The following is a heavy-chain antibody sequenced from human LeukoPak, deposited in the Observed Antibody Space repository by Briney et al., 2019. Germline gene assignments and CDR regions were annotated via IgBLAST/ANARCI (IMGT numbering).Heavy chain of an antibody. CDR1: GFTFSSYA. D-gene: IGHD3-22*01. V-gene: IGHV3-23*01. CDR2: ISGSGGGT. Sequence: PVGSLRLSCAASGFTFSSYAMSWVRQAPGKGLECFSSISGSGGGTYYADSAKGRFTISRDNSKNTLYLQMKRLRGEDTAVYYCAKDPHNYYDSSGYYPNWFDPWGQGTLVTVSS. CDR3: AKDPHNYYDSSGYYPNWFDP. J-gene: IGHJ5*02.